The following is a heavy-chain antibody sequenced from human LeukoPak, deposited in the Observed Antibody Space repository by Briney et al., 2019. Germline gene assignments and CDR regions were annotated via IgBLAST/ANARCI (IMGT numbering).Heavy chain of an antibody. Sequence: SETLSLTCTVSGGSISSYYWSWIRQPPGKGLEWIGYIHYSGSTNYNPSLKSRVTISVDTSKNQFSLKLSSVTAADTAVYYCARLLRGYSYGAFDYWGQGTLVTVSS. J-gene: IGHJ4*02. CDR2: IHYSGST. CDR1: GGSISSYY. CDR3: ARLLRGYSYGAFDY. D-gene: IGHD5-18*01. V-gene: IGHV4-59*08.